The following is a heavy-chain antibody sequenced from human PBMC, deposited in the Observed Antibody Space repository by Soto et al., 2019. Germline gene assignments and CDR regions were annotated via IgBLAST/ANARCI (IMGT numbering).Heavy chain of an antibody. J-gene: IGHJ4*02. CDR2: IHYSGLT. V-gene: IGHV4-31*03. CDR3: ARSHYYDSSGCDY. CDR1: GGSISSGGYF. Sequence: QVQLQESGPGLVKPSQTLSLTCTVTGGSISSGGYFWGWIRQHPGKGLEWIGYIHYSGLTYYNPSLKSRVPLSVDTAKNQFSLKLSSVTAADTALYYCARSHYYDSSGCDYWGQGTLVTVSS. D-gene: IGHD3-22*01.